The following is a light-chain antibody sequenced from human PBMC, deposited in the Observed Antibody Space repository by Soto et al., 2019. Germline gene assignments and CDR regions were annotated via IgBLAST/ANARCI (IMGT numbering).Light chain of an antibody. V-gene: IGKV3-11*01. CDR1: QNLHSF. CDR2: DGS. J-gene: IGKJ5*01. CDR3: QQRTRWPMT. Sequence: EIVLTQPPATLSVSPGERVTLSCRASQNLHSFLNWYQQRPGQAPRPLIYDGSKRAAGVPDRISGDGSGTDYTLTISSLEPEDLAVYYCQQRTRWPMTFGQGTRLEI.